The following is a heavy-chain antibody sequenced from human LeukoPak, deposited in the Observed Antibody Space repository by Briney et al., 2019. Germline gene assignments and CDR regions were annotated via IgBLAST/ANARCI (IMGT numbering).Heavy chain of an antibody. CDR2: INPNSGGT. CDR1: GYTFTGYY. J-gene: IGHJ5*02. D-gene: IGHD4-17*01. V-gene: IGHV1-2*02. Sequence: GASVKVSCKASGYTFTGYYIHWVRQAPGQGLEWMGWINPNSGGTNYAQKFQGRVTMTRDTSISTAYMELSRLRSDDTAVYYCARQVTVGYGDWFDPWGQGTLVTVSS. CDR3: ARQVTVGYGDWFDP.